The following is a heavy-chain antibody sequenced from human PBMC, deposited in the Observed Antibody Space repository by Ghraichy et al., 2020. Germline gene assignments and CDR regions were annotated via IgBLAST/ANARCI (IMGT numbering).Heavy chain of an antibody. V-gene: IGHV3-23*01. J-gene: IGHJ4*02. D-gene: IGHD4-23*01. CDR3: AKDARHDYGGKRPWDYFDY. CDR1: GFTFSSYA. Sequence: GGSLRLSCAASGFTFSSYAMSWVRQAPGKGLEWVSAISGSGGSTYYADSVKGRFTISRDNSKNTLYLQMNSLRAEDTAVYYCAKDARHDYGGKRPWDYFDYWGQGTLVTVSS. CDR2: ISGSGGST.